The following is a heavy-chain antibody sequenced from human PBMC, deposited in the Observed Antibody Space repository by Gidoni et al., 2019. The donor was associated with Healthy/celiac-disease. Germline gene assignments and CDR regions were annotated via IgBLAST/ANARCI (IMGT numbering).Heavy chain of an antibody. CDR3: ALDSLPEEWLENWFDP. Sequence: QVQLQESGPGLVKPSQTLSLTCTVAGGSIRRGSYYWSWIRQPAGKGLEWIGRIYTSGSTNYNPSLKSRVTISVDTSKNQFSLKLSSLTAADTAVYYCALDSLPEEWLENWFDPWGQGTLVTVSS. CDR2: IYTSGST. D-gene: IGHD3-3*01. V-gene: IGHV4-61*02. CDR1: GGSIRRGSYY. J-gene: IGHJ5*02.